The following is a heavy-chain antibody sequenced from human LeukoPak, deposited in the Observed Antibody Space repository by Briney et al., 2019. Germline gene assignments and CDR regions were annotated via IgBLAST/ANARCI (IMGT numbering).Heavy chain of an antibody. D-gene: IGHD6-13*01. Sequence: GASVKVSCKASGYTFSGYYMHWVRQATGQGLEWMGWMNPNSGNTGYAQKFQGRVAMTRSTSISTAYMELSSLRSEDTAVYYCARGTVCGSGGKCSGSWYYDYWGQGTLVTVSS. CDR2: MNPNSGNT. CDR1: GYTFSGYY. V-gene: IGHV1-8*02. J-gene: IGHJ4*02. CDR3: ARGTVCGSGGKCSGSWYYDY.